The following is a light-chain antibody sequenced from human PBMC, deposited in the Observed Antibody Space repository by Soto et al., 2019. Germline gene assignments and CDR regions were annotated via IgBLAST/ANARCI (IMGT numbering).Light chain of an antibody. CDR3: QSYDRSLSGWV. CDR2: NSI. J-gene: IGLJ3*02. CDR1: SSNIGAGYD. V-gene: IGLV1-40*01. Sequence: QSVLTQPPSVSGAPGQRVTISCTGSSSNIGAGYDVQWYQQVPGTAPKLLISNSINRPSGVPDRFSSSRSDTSASLAITGIQADDEADYYCQSYDRSLSGWVFGGGTQLTVL.